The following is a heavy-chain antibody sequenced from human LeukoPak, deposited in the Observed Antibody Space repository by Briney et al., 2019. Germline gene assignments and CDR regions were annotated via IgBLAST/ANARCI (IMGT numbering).Heavy chain of an antibody. Sequence: GESLKISCKGSGYSFTSYWIGWVRQLPGKGLEWMGIIYPGDSDTRYSPSFQGQVTISADKSISTAYLQWSSLKASDTAMYYCGRRSYDSSGYRNWFDPWGQGTLVTVSS. D-gene: IGHD3-22*01. V-gene: IGHV5-51*01. CDR1: GYSFTSYW. J-gene: IGHJ5*02. CDR2: IYPGDSDT. CDR3: GRRSYDSSGYRNWFDP.